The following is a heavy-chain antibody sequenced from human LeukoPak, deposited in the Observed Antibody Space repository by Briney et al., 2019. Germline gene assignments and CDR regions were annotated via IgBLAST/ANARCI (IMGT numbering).Heavy chain of an antibody. CDR1: GYTFTSYG. J-gene: IGHJ4*02. CDR2: ISAYNGNT. V-gene: IGHV1-18*01. CDR3: ARDWQWDIVVVVAAHLQDY. Sequence: ASVKVSCKASGYTFTSYGISWVRQAPGQGLEWMGWISAYNGNTNYAQKLQGRVTMTTDTSTSTAYMELRSLRSDDTAVYYCARDWQWDIVVVVAAHLQDYWGQGTLVTVSP. D-gene: IGHD2-15*01.